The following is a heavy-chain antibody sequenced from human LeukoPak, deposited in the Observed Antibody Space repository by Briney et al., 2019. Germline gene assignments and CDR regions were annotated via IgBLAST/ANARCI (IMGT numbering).Heavy chain of an antibody. CDR3: ARDPYYYDSSNYRYFDY. CDR2: ISGSGCAI. J-gene: IGHJ4*03. V-gene: IGHV3-48*03. CDR1: GFTFSTYE. Sequence: PGGSLRLSCAASGFTFSTYEMNWVRQAPGKGLEWVSYISGSGCAIYYADSVKGRVTISRDNAKNSLHLQMNSLRAEDTAVYYCARDPYYYDSSNYRYFDYWGQGTLVTVSS. D-gene: IGHD3-22*01.